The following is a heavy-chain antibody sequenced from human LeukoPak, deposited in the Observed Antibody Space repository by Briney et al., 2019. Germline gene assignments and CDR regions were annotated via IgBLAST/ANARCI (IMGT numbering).Heavy chain of an antibody. D-gene: IGHD3-22*01. CDR3: AKGKAYYYDASGQYFDY. Sequence: GSLRLSCAASGFTFSNYAMSWVRQAPGKGLEWVSAISGSGGSTYYADSVKGRFTISRDNSKNTLYLQMNSLRAEDTAVYYCAKGKAYYYDASGQYFDYWGQGTLVTASS. J-gene: IGHJ4*02. CDR2: ISGSGGST. V-gene: IGHV3-23*01. CDR1: GFTFSNYA.